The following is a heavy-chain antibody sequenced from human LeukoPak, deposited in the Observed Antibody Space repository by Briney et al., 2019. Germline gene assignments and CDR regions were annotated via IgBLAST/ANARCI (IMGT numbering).Heavy chain of an antibody. CDR1: GGSFSGYY. Sequence: SETLSLTCAVYGGSFSGYYWSWIRQPPGKGLEWIGEINHSGGTNSNPSLKSRVTISVDTSKTQFSLKLSSVTVADTAVYYCARGRRDGYNYYYYMDVWGKGTTVTVSS. CDR3: ARGRRDGYNYYYYMDV. D-gene: IGHD5-24*01. J-gene: IGHJ6*03. V-gene: IGHV4-34*01. CDR2: INHSGGT.